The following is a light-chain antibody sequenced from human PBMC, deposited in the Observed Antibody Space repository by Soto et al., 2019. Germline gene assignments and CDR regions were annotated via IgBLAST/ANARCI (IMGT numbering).Light chain of an antibody. J-gene: IGLJ1*01. V-gene: IGLV1-47*01. CDR3: AAWDDSLSGYV. Sequence: QSVLTQQPSASGTPGQRVTISCSGSSSNIESNYVYWYQQLPGTAPKLLIYRNNQRPSGVPDRSSGSKSGTSASLAISGLRSEDEADYYCAAWDDSLSGYVFGTGTKVTVL. CDR2: RNN. CDR1: SSNIESNY.